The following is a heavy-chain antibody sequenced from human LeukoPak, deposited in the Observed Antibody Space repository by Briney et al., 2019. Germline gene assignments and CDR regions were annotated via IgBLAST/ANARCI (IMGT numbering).Heavy chain of an antibody. CDR1: GFTFSSYE. V-gene: IGHV3-48*03. J-gene: IGHJ4*02. CDR2: ISSSGSTI. D-gene: IGHD5-18*01. Sequence: GGSLRLSCAASGFTFSSYEMNWVRQAPGKGLEWVSYISSSGSTIYYADSVKGRFTISRDNAKSSLYLQMNSLRAEDTAAYYCTRDAGTRLKYSFGYGDYWGQGALVTVSS. CDR3: TRDAGTRLKYSFGYGDY.